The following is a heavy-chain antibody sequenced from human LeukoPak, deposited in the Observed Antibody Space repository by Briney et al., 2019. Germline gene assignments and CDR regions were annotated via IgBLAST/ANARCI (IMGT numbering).Heavy chain of an antibody. V-gene: IGHV3-21*01. Sequence: GGSLRLSCAGSGFTFSDFTMNWVRQAPGKGLEWVSSITGRSSFVYYADSVKGRFTISRDNAKNSLYLQMTSLRVDDTAVYYCARDSAGRGWFDPWGQGTLVSVSS. D-gene: IGHD2-15*01. CDR3: ARDSAGRGWFDP. CDR1: GFTFSDFT. J-gene: IGHJ5*02. CDR2: ITGRSSFV.